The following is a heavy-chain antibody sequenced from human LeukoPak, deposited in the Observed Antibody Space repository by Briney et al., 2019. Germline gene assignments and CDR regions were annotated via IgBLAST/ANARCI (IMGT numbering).Heavy chain of an antibody. D-gene: IGHD3-16*02. J-gene: IGHJ4*02. Sequence: GASVKVSCKASGYTFTSYGISWVRQAPGQGLEWMEWISAYNGNTNYAQKLQGRVTMTTDTSTSTAYMELRSLRSDGTAVYYCARFMITFGGVIAKFDYWGQGTLVTVSS. CDR1: GYTFTSYG. CDR2: ISAYNGNT. CDR3: ARFMITFGGVIAKFDY. V-gene: IGHV1-18*01.